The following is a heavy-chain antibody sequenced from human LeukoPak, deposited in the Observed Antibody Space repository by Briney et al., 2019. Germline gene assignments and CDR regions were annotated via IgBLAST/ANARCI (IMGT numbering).Heavy chain of an antibody. CDR2: ISYDGSNK. Sequence: GGSLRLSCAASGFTFSSYGMHWVRQTPGKGLEWVAVISYDGSNKYYADSVKGRFTISRDNSKNTLYLQMNSLRAEDTAVYYCAKGYSGYDWSLVDYWGQGTLVTVSS. J-gene: IGHJ4*02. D-gene: IGHD5-12*01. CDR3: AKGYSGYDWSLVDY. V-gene: IGHV3-30*18. CDR1: GFTFSSYG.